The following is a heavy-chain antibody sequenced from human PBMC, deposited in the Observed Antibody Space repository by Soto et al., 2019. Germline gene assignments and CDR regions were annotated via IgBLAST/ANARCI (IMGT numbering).Heavy chain of an antibody. CDR2: IVVGSGNT. D-gene: IGHD2-2*01. V-gene: IGHV1-58*02. Sequence: QMQLVQSGPEVKKPGTSVKVSCKASGFTFTSSAMQWVRQARGQRLEWIGWIVVGSGNTNYAQKFQERVTITRDMSTSTAYMERSSMRSEDTAVYYCAAVRYCSSTSCYSTYDYYYYGMDVWGQGTTVTVSS. CDR1: GFTFTSSA. CDR3: AAVRYCSSTSCYSTYDYYYYGMDV. J-gene: IGHJ6*02.